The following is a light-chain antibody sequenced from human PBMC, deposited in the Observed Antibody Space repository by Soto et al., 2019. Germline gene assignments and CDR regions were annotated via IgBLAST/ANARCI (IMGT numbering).Light chain of an antibody. CDR1: QSVSIK. Sequence: VMTMSKASMAVSQGKGATLAGGVSQSVSIKLSWYQQKPGQAPRLLIYDTSTRATGIPARFSGSGSGTEFPLTISCLHSEDFALPYCQQSHTWPRITFRVGTRLEIK. CDR2: DTS. J-gene: IGKJ5*01. CDR3: QQSHTWPRIT. V-gene: IGKV3-15*01.